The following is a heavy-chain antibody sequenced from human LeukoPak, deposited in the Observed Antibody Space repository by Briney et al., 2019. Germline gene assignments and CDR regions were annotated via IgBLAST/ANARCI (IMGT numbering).Heavy chain of an antibody. D-gene: IGHD3-10*01. J-gene: IGHJ4*02. Sequence: SETLSLTCTVSGGSISRSNYYWAWIRQPPGKGLEWIGSMYYSGSTYSGNTYYNPSLKSRVTISVDTSKNQFSLKLSSVTAADTAVYYCVRLKEGIDYWGQGTLVTVSS. CDR1: GGSISRSNYY. CDR3: VRLKEGIDY. CDR2: MYYSGST. V-gene: IGHV4-39*01.